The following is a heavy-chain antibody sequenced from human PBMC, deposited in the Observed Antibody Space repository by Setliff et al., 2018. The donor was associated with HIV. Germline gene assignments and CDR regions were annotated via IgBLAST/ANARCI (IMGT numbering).Heavy chain of an antibody. CDR3: ARDYYDSSGYIFFPGLPDY. D-gene: IGHD3-22*01. CDR1: GGTFSSYA. CDR2: IIPISGTV. Sequence: RASVKVSCKASGGTFSSYAISWVRQAPGQGLEWMGGIIPISGTVNYAQKFWGRVTIITHESTSTAYMELSSLRSEDTALYYCARDYYDSSGYIFFPGLPDYWGQGTLVTVSS. V-gene: IGHV1-69*05. J-gene: IGHJ4*02.